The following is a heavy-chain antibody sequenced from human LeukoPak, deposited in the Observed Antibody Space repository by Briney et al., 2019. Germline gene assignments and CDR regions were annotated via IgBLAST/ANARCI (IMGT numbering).Heavy chain of an antibody. CDR3: ARDRWMVYHYFDY. J-gene: IGHJ4*02. Sequence: ASVKVSCKASGGTSNNYVISWARQAPGQGLEWMGGIIPIFDTTNYAQKFQDRVTITADKSTSTAYMELSSLRSEDTAVYYCARDRWMVYHYFDYWGQGTLVTVSS. CDR2: IIPIFDTT. D-gene: IGHD2-8*01. CDR1: GGTSNNYV. V-gene: IGHV1-69*06.